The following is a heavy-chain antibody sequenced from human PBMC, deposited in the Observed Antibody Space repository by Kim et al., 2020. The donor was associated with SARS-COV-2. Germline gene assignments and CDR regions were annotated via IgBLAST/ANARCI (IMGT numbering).Heavy chain of an antibody. J-gene: IGHJ4*02. V-gene: IGHV4-31*01. CDR3: ARGYCSGGSCYSFDY. D-gene: IGHD2-15*01. Sequence: PALKSQVTISVDTSKNQCSLQLSSVTAADTAVYYCARGYCSGGSCYSFDYWGQGTLVTVSS.